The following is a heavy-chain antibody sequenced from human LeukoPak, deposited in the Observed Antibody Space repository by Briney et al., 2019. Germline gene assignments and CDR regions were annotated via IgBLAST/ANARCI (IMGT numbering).Heavy chain of an antibody. CDR1: GYTFTSYD. CDR3: ARVDTAMVTGVDY. J-gene: IGHJ4*02. CDR2: MNPNSGNT. Sequence: ASVKVSCKASGYTFTSYDINWVRQATGQGLEWMGWMNPNSGNTGYAQKFQGRVTMTRDTSISTAYMELSRLRSDDTAVYYCARVDTAMVTGVDYWGQGTLVTVSS. V-gene: IGHV1-8*02. D-gene: IGHD5-18*01.